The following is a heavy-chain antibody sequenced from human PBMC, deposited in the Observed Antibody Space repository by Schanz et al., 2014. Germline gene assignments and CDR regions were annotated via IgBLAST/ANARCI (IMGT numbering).Heavy chain of an antibody. CDR3: TTGGRRGYSHYFYGMDV. Sequence: DVQLVESGGGLVQSGGSLRLSCAASGFNFGDYYMTWVRQAPGKGLEWVGRIKTKTDGGTTDYAAPVKGRFTISRDDSTNTLYLQMNSLKTEDTAVYYCTTGGRRGYSHYFYGMDVWGQGTTVTVSS. CDR2: IKTKTDGGTT. D-gene: IGHD5-18*01. CDR1: GFNFGDYY. J-gene: IGHJ6*02. V-gene: IGHV3-15*01.